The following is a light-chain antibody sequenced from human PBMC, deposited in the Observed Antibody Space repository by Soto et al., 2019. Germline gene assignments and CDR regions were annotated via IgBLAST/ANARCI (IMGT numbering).Light chain of an antibody. CDR1: QGISNY. CDR2: AAS. CDR3: QKYNSAPRT. V-gene: IGKV1-27*01. J-gene: IGKJ1*01. Sequence: DIQMTQSPSSLSASVGDRVTITCRASQGISNYLAWYQQKPGKVPKLLIYAASTLQSGVPSRFSGSGSGTDFTLSISSLQPEDVAPYYCQKYNSAPRTFGKGTTVEIK.